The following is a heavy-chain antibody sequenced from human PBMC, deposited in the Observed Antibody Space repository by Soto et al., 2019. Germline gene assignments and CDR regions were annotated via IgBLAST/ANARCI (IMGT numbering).Heavy chain of an antibody. V-gene: IGHV5-51*01. CDR2: IYPSGSDT. CDR3: ARRVGSSWRYFDS. CDR1: GYSFSSYW. Sequence: EVQLVQAGAEVKKPGESLKISCKASGYSFSSYWFGWVRQLPGKGLEWMGIIYPSGSDTRYSPSFRGQVIISADRSIRAAYLQWSSLKASDTGTYYCARRVGSSWRYFDSWGQGTLVTVSS. J-gene: IGHJ4*02. D-gene: IGHD6-13*01.